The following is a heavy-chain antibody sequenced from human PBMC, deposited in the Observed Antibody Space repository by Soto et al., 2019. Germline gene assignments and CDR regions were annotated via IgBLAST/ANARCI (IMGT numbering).Heavy chain of an antibody. CDR2: INHSGST. V-gene: IGHV4-34*01. CDR3: ARGGGYSYGYAFDY. D-gene: IGHD5-18*01. Sequence: PSETLSLTCAVYGGSFSGYYWSWIRQPPGKGLEWIGEINHSGSTNYNPPLKSRVTISVDTSKNQFSLKLSSVTAADTAVYYCARGGGYSYGYAFDYWGQGTLVTVSS. CDR1: GGSFSGYY. J-gene: IGHJ4*02.